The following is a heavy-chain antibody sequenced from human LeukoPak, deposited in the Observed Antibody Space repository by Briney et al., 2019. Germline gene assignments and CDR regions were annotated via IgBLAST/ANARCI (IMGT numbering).Heavy chain of an antibody. J-gene: IGHJ4*02. CDR1: GFTFSSYA. Sequence: TGGSLRLSCAASGFTFSSYAMSWVRQAPGKGLEWVSAISGSGGSTYYADSVKGRFTISRDNSKNTLYLQMNSLRAEDTAVYYCAKDHPLQYYDILTGYFPSGYFDYWGQGTLVTVSS. CDR3: AKDHPLQYYDILTGYFPSGYFDY. D-gene: IGHD3-9*01. V-gene: IGHV3-23*01. CDR2: ISGSGGST.